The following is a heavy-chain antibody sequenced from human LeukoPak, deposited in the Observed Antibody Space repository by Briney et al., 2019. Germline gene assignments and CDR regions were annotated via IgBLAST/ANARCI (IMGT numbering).Heavy chain of an antibody. V-gene: IGHV1-69*13. D-gene: IGHD6-13*01. J-gene: IGHJ4*02. CDR3: ARSEDAPAGTVGNFDY. CDR2: IIPIFGTA. CDR1: GYIFSTYG. Sequence: SVKVSCKASGYIFSTYGMHWVRQAPGQGLEWMGGIIPIFGTANYAQKFQGRVTITADESTSTAYMELSSLRSEDTAVYYCARSEDAPAGTVGNFDYWGQGTLVTVSS.